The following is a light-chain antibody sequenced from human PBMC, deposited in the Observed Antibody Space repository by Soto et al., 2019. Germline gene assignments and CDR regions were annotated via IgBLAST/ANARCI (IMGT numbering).Light chain of an antibody. CDR1: QSVSSY. Sequence: EFVLTQSPATLSLSPGERATLSCRASQSVSSYLAWYQQKPGQAPRLLIYATSSRATGIPDRFSGSGSGTDFTLTISRLEPEDFAVYYCQQYDISRTFGQGTKGDIK. J-gene: IGKJ1*01. CDR2: ATS. V-gene: IGKV3-20*01. CDR3: QQYDISRT.